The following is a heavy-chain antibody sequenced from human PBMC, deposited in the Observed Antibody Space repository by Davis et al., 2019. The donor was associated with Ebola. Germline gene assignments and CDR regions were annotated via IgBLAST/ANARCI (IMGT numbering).Heavy chain of an antibody. V-gene: IGHV4-34*01. CDR3: ARRFWSGYYGGLLDY. Sequence: SQTLSLTCAVYGGSFRGYYWSWIRQPPGKGLEWIGEINHSGSTNYNPSLKSRVTISVDTSKNQFSLKLSSVTAADTAVYYCARRFWSGYYGGLLDYWGQGTLVTVSS. J-gene: IGHJ4*02. D-gene: IGHD3-3*01. CDR2: INHSGST. CDR1: GGSFRGYY.